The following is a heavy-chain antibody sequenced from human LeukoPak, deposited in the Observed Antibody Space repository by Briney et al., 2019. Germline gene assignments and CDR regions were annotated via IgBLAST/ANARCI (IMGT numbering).Heavy chain of an antibody. CDR2: IYSSGST. D-gene: IGHD3-22*01. Sequence: SETLSLTCTVSGYSISSGYYWSWIRQPPGKGLEWIGYIYSSGSTNYNPSLKSRVTISVDTSKNQFSLKLSSVTAADTAVYYCACLTTADAFDIWGQGTMVTVSS. CDR3: ACLTTADAFDI. CDR1: GYSISSGYY. J-gene: IGHJ3*02. V-gene: IGHV4-61*01.